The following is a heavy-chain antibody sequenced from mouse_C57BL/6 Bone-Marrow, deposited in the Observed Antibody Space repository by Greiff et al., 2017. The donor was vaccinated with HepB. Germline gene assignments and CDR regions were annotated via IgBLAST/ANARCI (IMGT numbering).Heavy chain of an antibody. Sequence: QVQLQQSGPELVKPGASVKISCKASGYTFTDYYINWVKQRPGQGLEWIGWIFPGSGSTYYNEKFKGKATLTVDKSSSTAYMQLSSLTTEDSAIYYCAREFYYGSSYYAMDYWGQGTSVTVSS. V-gene: IGHV1-75*01. D-gene: IGHD1-1*01. CDR3: AREFYYGSSYYAMDY. J-gene: IGHJ4*01. CDR1: GYTFTDYY. CDR2: IFPGSGST.